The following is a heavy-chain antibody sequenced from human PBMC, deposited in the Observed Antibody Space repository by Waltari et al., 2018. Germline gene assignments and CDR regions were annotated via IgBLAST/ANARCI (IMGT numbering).Heavy chain of an antibody. CDR1: GFSFPGYY. J-gene: IGHJ4*02. Sequence: QVQLVQSGAEVKKPGASVKVSCEASGFSFPGYYIHWVRQAHGQGLEWMGRISPTTYSTDYAEKFQGRITLTTDTSINTAYMELTGLTSDDTAIFFCARVDHRATNYYYGFDHWGQGTLVTVSS. CDR3: ARVDHRATNYYYGFDH. V-gene: IGHV1-2*06. CDR2: ISPTTYST. D-gene: IGHD3-22*01.